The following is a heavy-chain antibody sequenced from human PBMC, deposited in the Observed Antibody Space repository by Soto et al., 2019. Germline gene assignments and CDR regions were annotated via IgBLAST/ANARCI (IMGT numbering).Heavy chain of an antibody. CDR3: ARALGGLLWFGESYYGMDV. J-gene: IGHJ6*02. CDR2: IYTSGRT. V-gene: IGHV4-4*07. D-gene: IGHD3-10*01. Sequence: SGALSAPTPPPCGSISRCHWSWIWRPAGKGLVGIGRIYTSGRTNYNPSLKSRVTMSVDTSKNQFSLKLSSVTAADTAVYYCARALGGLLWFGESYYGMDVWGQGTTVTVSS. CDR1: CGSISRCH.